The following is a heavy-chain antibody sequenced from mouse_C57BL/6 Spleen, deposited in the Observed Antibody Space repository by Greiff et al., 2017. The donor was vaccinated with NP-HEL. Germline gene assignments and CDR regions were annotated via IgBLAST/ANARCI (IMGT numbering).Heavy chain of an antibody. J-gene: IGHJ3*02. Sequence: QVQLQQPGAELVMPGASVKLSCKASGYTFTSYWMHWVKQRPGQGLEWIGEIDPSDSYTNYNQKFKGKATLTVDKSSSTAYMQLSSLTSEDSAVYYCATARASPAWYGDWGQGALVTVS. CDR3: ATARASPAWYGD. V-gene: IGHV1-69*01. CDR2: IDPSDSYT. D-gene: IGHD3-1*01. CDR1: GYTFTSYW.